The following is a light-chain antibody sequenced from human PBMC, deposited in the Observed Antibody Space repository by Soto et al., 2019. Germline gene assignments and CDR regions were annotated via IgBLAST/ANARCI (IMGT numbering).Light chain of an antibody. V-gene: IGLV2-23*01. J-gene: IGLJ2*01. CDR2: EGS. CDR1: SSDVGNYNL. CDR3: CSYAGSSTYVV. Sequence: QSVLTQPASVSGSPGQSITISCTGTSSDVGNYNLVSWYQQHPGKAPKLMIYEGSKRPSGVSNRFSGSKSRNTASLTISGLQAEDEADYYCCSYAGSSTYVVFGGGTKLTVL.